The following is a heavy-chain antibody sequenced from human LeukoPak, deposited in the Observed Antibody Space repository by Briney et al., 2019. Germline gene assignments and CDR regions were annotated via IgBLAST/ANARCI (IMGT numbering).Heavy chain of an antibody. J-gene: IGHJ5*02. CDR3: ARLQEP. CDR2: IYYTGNT. V-gene: IGHV4-39*01. Sequence: SETLSLTCTVSGGSISSSSYYWGWIRQPPGKGLEWIGSIYYTGNTYYNPSLRSRVTISVDTSKNQFSLKLSSVTAADTAVYYCARLQEPWGQGTLVTVSS. CDR1: GGSISSSSYY.